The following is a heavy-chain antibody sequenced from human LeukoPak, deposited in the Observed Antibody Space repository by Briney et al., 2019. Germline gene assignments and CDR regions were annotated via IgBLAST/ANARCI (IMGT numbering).Heavy chain of an antibody. Sequence: SETLSLTCTVSGGSISSRSYSWGWIRQPPGKGLEWIGSMYYTGNTDYNPSLKSRLTMSVDTSKNQFSLKLSSVTAADTAVCFCAKGYTNGVNQEVWLDPWGQGTLVTVSS. V-gene: IGHV4-39*07. CDR1: GGSISSRSYS. CDR3: AKGYTNGVNQEVWLDP. D-gene: IGHD2-8*01. J-gene: IGHJ5*02. CDR2: MYYTGNT.